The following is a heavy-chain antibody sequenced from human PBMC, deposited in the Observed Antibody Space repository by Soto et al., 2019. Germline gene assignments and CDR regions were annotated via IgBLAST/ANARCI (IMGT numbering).Heavy chain of an antibody. Sequence: VGSLRLSCAASGFTFSGYWMHWVRQAPGKGLVWVSRINSDGSSTTYADSVKGRLTISRDNARNTLYLQMNSLRAEDTAVYYCVRAAARGDSWGQGTLVTVSS. CDR3: VRAAARGDS. V-gene: IGHV3-74*01. CDR2: INSDGSST. CDR1: GFTFSGYW. J-gene: IGHJ4*02. D-gene: IGHD3-10*01.